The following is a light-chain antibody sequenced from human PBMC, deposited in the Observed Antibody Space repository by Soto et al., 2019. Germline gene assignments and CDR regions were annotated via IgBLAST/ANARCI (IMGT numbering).Light chain of an antibody. V-gene: IGKV3-20*01. Sequence: IVLTQSPGTLSLSPGERATLSCRASQTVSSNFLAWYQEKPGQAPRLLIYAASARATGIPDRFSGSGSGTDFTLTISRLEPEDFAVYFCQLYGSSPPRYTFGQGTRLEIK. J-gene: IGKJ5*01. CDR1: QTVSSNF. CDR2: AAS. CDR3: QLYGSSPPRYT.